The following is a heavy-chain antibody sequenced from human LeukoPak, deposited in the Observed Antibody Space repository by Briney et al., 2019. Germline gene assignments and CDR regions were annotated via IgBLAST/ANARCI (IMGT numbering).Heavy chain of an antibody. J-gene: IGHJ3*02. CDR3: AREIAVATFDI. V-gene: IGHV3-21*01. CDR2: ISSSSSYI. D-gene: IGHD6-19*01. Sequence: GGSLRLSCAASGFTFSNAWMSWVRQAPGKGLERVSSISSSSSYIYYADSVKGRFTISRDNAKNSLYLQMNSLRAEDTAVYYCAREIAVATFDIWGQGTMVTVSS. CDR1: GFTFSNAW.